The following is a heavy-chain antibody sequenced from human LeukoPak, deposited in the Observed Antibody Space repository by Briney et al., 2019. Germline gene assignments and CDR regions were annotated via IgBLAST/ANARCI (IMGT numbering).Heavy chain of an antibody. J-gene: IGHJ4*02. Sequence: SETLSLTCTVSGASISSNSYYWGWIRQPPGKGLEWIGDIHHSVSTYYNPSLKTRVTLSEDTSKNQFSLQLSSVSVADTAVYYCARRGYGRRGVFDYWGQGTLVTVSS. CDR3: ARRGYGRRGVFDY. CDR1: GASISSNSYY. D-gene: IGHD5-18*01. CDR2: IHHSVST. V-gene: IGHV4-39*01.